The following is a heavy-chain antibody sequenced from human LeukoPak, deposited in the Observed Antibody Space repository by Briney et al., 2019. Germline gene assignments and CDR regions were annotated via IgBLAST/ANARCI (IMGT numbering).Heavy chain of an antibody. J-gene: IGHJ4*02. Sequence: GGSLRLSCAASGFTFSSYAMTWVRQVPGKGLDWVSSISAGGTNTYFAGSVEGRCTISRDNSKNTVFLQMKSLRAEDTAVYFCAKDIEGAVGFYLDHWGQGTLVTVSS. CDR3: AKDIEGAVGFYLDH. V-gene: IGHV3-23*01. D-gene: IGHD6-13*01. CDR2: ISAGGTNT. CDR1: GFTFSSYA.